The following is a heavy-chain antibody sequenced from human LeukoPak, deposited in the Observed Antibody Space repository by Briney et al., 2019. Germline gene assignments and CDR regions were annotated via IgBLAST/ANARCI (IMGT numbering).Heavy chain of an antibody. D-gene: IGHD3-10*02. CDR3: AELGITMIGGV. Sequence: GGSLRLSCAASGFYFANYAMSWVRQAPGKGLEWVSYISSSGSTIYYADSVKGRFTISRDNAKNSLYLQMNSLRAEDTAVYYCAELGITMIGGVWGKGTTVTISS. V-gene: IGHV3-48*03. J-gene: IGHJ6*04. CDR1: GFYFANYA. CDR2: ISSSGSTI.